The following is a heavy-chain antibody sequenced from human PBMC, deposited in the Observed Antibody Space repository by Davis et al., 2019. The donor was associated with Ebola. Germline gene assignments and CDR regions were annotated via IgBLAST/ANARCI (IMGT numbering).Heavy chain of an antibody. D-gene: IGHD3-9*01. CDR2: INHSGST. CDR1: GGSFSGYY. V-gene: IGHV4-34*01. J-gene: IGHJ6*02. Sequence: GSLRLSCAVYGGSFSGYYWSWIRQPPGKGLEWIGEINHSGSTNYNPSLKSRVTISVDTSKNQFSLKLSSVTAADTAVYYCARVDWLYYGMDVWGQGTTVTVSS. CDR3: ARVDWLYYGMDV.